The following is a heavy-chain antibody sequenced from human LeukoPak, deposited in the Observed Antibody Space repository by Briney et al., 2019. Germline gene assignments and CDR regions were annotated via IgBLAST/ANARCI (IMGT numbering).Heavy chain of an antibody. Sequence: SVKVSCKASGGTFSSYAISWVRQAPGQGLEWMGGIIPIFGTANYAQKFQGRVTITTDESTSTAYMELSSLRSEDTAVYYCARVRAAAGTIQGRDYYGMDVWGQGTTVTVSS. D-gene: IGHD6-13*01. CDR1: GGTFSSYA. CDR2: IIPIFGTA. V-gene: IGHV1-69*05. CDR3: ARVRAAAGTIQGRDYYGMDV. J-gene: IGHJ6*02.